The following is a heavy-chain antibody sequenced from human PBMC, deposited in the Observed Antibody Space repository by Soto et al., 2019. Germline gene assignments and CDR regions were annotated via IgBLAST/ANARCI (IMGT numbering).Heavy chain of an antibody. CDR2: IWYDGSNK. Sequence: PGGSLRLSCAASGFTFSSYGMHWVRQAPGKGLEWVAVIWYDGSNKYYADSVKGRFTISRDNSKNTLYLQMNSLRAEDTAVYYCARDLGMYCSSTSCYLLYTRNYYYYGMDVWGQGTTVTVSS. J-gene: IGHJ6*02. CDR1: GFTFSSYG. D-gene: IGHD2-2*01. V-gene: IGHV3-33*01. CDR3: ARDLGMYCSSTSCYLLYTRNYYYYGMDV.